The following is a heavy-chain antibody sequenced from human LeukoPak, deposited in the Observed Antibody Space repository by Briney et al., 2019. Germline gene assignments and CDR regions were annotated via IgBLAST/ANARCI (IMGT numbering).Heavy chain of an antibody. CDR2: INPNSGGT. J-gene: IGHJ4*02. CDR3: ARIAVAGTELDAFDY. Sequence: ASVKVSCKASGYTFTGYYMHWVRQAPGQGLEWMGWINPNSGGTNYAQKFQGRVTMTRDTSTSTAYMELSRLRSDDTAVYYCARIAVAGTELDAFDYWGQGTLVTVSS. D-gene: IGHD6-19*01. CDR1: GYTFTGYY. V-gene: IGHV1-2*02.